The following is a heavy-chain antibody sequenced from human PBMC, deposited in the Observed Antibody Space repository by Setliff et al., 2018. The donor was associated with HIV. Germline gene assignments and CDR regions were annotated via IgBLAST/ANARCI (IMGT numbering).Heavy chain of an antibody. CDR1: DGSISNYY. J-gene: IGHJ3*02. V-gene: IGHV4-59*01. Sequence: SETLSLTCIISDGSISNYYWSWFRQTPGKGLEWIGHIYYSGRTNYNPSLNSRVTISIDTSKNHFSLKLTSVTAADTAIYYCARESLAAFDIWGQG. CDR2: IYYSGRT. CDR3: ARESLAAFDI.